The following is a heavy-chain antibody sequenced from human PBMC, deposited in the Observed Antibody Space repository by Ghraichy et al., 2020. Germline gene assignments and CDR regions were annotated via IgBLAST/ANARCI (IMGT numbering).Heavy chain of an antibody. CDR2: IYYSGST. V-gene: IGHV4-39*01. Sequence: SETLSLTCTVSGGSISSSSYYWGWIRQPPGKGLEWIGSIYYSGSTYYNPSLKSRVTISVDTSKNQFSLKLSSVTAADTAVYYCARHFSRWGIYFDYWGQGTLVTVSS. CDR1: GGSISSSSYY. J-gene: IGHJ4*02. CDR3: ARHFSRWGIYFDY. D-gene: IGHD2-2*01.